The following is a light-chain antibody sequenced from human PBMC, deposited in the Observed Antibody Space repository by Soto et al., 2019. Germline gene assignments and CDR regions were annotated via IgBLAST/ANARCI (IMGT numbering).Light chain of an antibody. CDR1: SSDIGGYNY. CDR3: SSYTNSSTAYV. CDR2: EVN. J-gene: IGLJ1*01. V-gene: IGLV2-14*01. Sequence: QSALTQPASVSGSPGQSITISCTGTSSDIGGYNYVSWYQQHPGKAPKLMIYEVNNRPSGVSNRFSGSKSGNTASLTISGLQAEDEADYYCSSYTNSSTAYVFGTGTKLTVL.